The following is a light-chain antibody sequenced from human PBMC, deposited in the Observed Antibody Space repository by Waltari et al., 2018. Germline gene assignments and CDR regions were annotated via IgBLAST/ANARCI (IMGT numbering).Light chain of an antibody. Sequence: EIVLTQYPATLSLSPGERATLSSRASQSVSSYLAWYQQKPGQAPRLLIYDASNRATGIPARFSGSGSGTDFTLTISSLEPEDFAVYYCQQRSNWPPTLTFGGGTKVEIK. CDR2: DAS. CDR3: QQRSNWPPTLT. J-gene: IGKJ4*01. CDR1: QSVSSY. V-gene: IGKV3-11*01.